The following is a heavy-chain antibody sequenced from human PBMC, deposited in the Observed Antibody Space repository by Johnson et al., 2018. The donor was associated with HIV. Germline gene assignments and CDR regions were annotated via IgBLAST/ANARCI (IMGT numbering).Heavy chain of an antibody. V-gene: IGHV3-30*19. J-gene: IGHJ3*02. D-gene: IGHD4-17*01. CDR1: GFTFSSYG. CDR2: ISYDGSNK. CDR3: ARDGTFGYGDYVGRAFDI. Sequence: VQLVESGGGVVQPGKSLRLSCAASGFTFSSYGMHWVRQAPGKGLEWVAVISYDGSNKYYADSVKGRFTITRNNSKNTLYLQRNSLRAEDTAVYYCARDGTFGYGDYVGRAFDIWGQGTMVTVSS.